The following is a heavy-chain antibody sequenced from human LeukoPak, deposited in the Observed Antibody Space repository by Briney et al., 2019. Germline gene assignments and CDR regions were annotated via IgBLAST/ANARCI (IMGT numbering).Heavy chain of an antibody. CDR2: ISSSSSYI. CDR1: GFTFSSYS. J-gene: IGHJ4*02. Sequence: GGSLRLSCAASGFTFSSYSMNWVRQAPGKGLEWVSSISSSSSYIYYADSVKGRFTISRDNSKNTLYLQMNSLRAEDTAVYYCAKVRDRPYYFDYWGQGTLVTVSS. CDR3: AKVRDRPYYFDY. V-gene: IGHV3-21*01.